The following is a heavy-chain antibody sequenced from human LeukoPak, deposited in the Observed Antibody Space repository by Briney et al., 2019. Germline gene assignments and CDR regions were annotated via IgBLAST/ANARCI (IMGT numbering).Heavy chain of an antibody. J-gene: IGHJ4*02. V-gene: IGHV4-59*05. Sequence: SETLSLTCTVSGGSISSYYWSWIRQPPGKGLEWIGSIYYSGSTYYNPSLKSRVTISVDTSKNQFSLKLSSVTAADTAVYYCARHHYGSGSYFVGWGQGTLVTVSS. CDR2: IYYSGST. CDR1: GGSISSYY. D-gene: IGHD3-10*01. CDR3: ARHHYGSGSYFVG.